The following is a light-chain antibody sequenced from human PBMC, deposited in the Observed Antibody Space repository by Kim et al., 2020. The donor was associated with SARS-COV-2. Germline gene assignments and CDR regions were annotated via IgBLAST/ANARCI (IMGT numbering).Light chain of an antibody. V-gene: IGLV3-1*01. Sequence: SYELTQPPSVSLAPGQTASITCCGDNLGSKSVHWYQQKSGQSPALVIYHTTGRPSGTPERFSGSLSGNTATLTIRGTQAVDEADYFCQAWDGTSAV. J-gene: IGLJ7*01. CDR3: QAWDGTSAV. CDR2: HTT. CDR1: NLGSKS.